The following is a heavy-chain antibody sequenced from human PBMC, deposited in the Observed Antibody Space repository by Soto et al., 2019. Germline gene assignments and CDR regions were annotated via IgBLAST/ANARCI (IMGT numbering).Heavy chain of an antibody. CDR3: ARGRGSVVVVAAHYYYGMDV. CDR2: IIPIFGTA. D-gene: IGHD2-15*01. CDR1: GGTFSSYA. V-gene: IGHV1-69*01. J-gene: IGHJ6*02. Sequence: QVQLVQSGAEVQKPGSSVKVSCKASGGTFSSYAISWVRQAPGQGLEWMGGIIPIFGTANYAQKFQGRVTITADESTSTAYMELSSLRSEDTAVYYCARGRGSVVVVAAHYYYGMDVWGQGTTVTVSS.